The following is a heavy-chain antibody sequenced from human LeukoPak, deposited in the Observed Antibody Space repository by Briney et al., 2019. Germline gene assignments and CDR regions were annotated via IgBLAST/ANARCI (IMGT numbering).Heavy chain of an antibody. V-gene: IGHV5-10-1*01. CDR3: ARLGYCSSASCYYGMDV. J-gene: IGHJ6*02. D-gene: IGHD2-2*01. Sequence: PGESLRISCKGSGYRFTSYWISWVRQMPGKGLEWMGRIDPSDSYTNYSPSFQGHLTISADKSISTAYLQWSSLKASDTAMYYCARLGYCSSASCYYGMDVWGQGTTITVSS. CDR1: GYRFTSYW. CDR2: IDPSDSYT.